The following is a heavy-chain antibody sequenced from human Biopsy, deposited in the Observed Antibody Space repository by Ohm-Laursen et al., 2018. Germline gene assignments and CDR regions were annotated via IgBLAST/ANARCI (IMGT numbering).Heavy chain of an antibody. J-gene: IGHJ3*01. V-gene: IGHV3-15*01. CDR3: AALVPT. D-gene: IGHD6-25*01. CDR1: GFTFSNAC. Sequence: SLRLSCTASGFTFSNACMSWVRKAPGPGQEWVGRIKSKMDGGAADYAAPVKGRFTISRDDSKNTLYLQMNNLKTDDTALYYCAALVPTWGQGTRVTVSS. CDR2: IKSKMDGGAA.